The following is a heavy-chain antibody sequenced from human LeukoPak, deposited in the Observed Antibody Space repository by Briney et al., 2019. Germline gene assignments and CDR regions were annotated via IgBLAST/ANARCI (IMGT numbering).Heavy chain of an antibody. CDR3: ARDSGYGAPLDV. Sequence: ASVKLSCKASGYTFTGYYMHWVRQAPGQGLEWMGWINPNSGGTNYAQKFQGRVTMTRDTSISTAYMELSRLRSDDTAVYYCARDSGYGAPLDVWGQGNTVTVSS. CDR2: INPNSGGT. J-gene: IGHJ6*02. V-gene: IGHV1-2*02. CDR1: GYTFTGYY. D-gene: IGHD3-10*01.